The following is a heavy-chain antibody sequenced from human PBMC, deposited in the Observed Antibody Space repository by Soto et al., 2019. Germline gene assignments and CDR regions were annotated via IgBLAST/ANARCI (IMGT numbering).Heavy chain of an antibody. D-gene: IGHD1-26*01. CDR2: FYYSGST. V-gene: IGHV4-31*03. CDR3: AGIYSGSPGGTLRY. Sequence: QVQLQESGPGLVKPSQPLSLTCTVSGGSISRGGSSWSWIRQNPGRGLEWIGYFYYSGSTYYNPSLKSRVTISVDTSKNQFSLKLSSVTAADTAVYYCAGIYSGSPGGTLRYWGQGTLVTVSS. J-gene: IGHJ4*02. CDR1: GGSISRGGSS.